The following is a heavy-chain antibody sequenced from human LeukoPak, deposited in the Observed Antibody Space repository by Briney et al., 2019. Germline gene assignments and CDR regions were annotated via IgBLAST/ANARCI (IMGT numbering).Heavy chain of an antibody. D-gene: IGHD5-12*01. J-gene: IGHJ4*02. CDR1: GFTFSNYG. CDR2: ISYDGSNK. V-gene: IGHV3-30*18. Sequence: RRSLRLSCAASGFTFSNYGMHWVRQAPGKGLEWVAVISYDGSNKYYADSVKGRFTISRDNSKNTLYLQMNSLRVEDTAVYYCAKGSMGRCSGNSCYSVYWGQGTLVTVSS. CDR3: AKGSMGRCSGNSCYSVY.